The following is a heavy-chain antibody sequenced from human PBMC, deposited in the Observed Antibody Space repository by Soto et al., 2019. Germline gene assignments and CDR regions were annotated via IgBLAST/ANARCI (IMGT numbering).Heavy chain of an antibody. CDR2: ISGSGGST. D-gene: IGHD3-10*01. J-gene: IGHJ6*02. Sequence: GGSLRLSCAASGFTFSSYAMSWVRQAPGKGLEWVSAISGSGGSTYYADSVKGRFTISRDNSKNTLYLQMNGLRAEDTAVYYCAKNPILLGFSYYYYGMDVWGQGTTVTVSS. CDR1: GFTFSSYA. V-gene: IGHV3-23*01. CDR3: AKNPILLGFSYYYYGMDV.